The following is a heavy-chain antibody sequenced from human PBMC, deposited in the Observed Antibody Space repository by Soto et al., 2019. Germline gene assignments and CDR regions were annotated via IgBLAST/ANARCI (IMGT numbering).Heavy chain of an antibody. Sequence: ASVKVSCKASGYTFTSYAMHWVRQAPGQRLEWMGWINAGNGNTKYSQKFQGRVTITRDTSASTAYMELSSLRSEDTAVYYCARDHGIAVAAPGGFDPWGQGTLVTAPQ. CDR1: GYTFTSYA. D-gene: IGHD6-19*01. CDR3: ARDHGIAVAAPGGFDP. J-gene: IGHJ5*02. V-gene: IGHV1-3*01. CDR2: INAGNGNT.